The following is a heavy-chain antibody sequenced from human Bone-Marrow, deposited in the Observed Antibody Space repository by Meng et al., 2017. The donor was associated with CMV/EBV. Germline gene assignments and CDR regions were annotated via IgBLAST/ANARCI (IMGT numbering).Heavy chain of an antibody. CDR1: GFSLTISGVW. V-gene: IGHV2-5*01. Sequence: FAGFSLTISGVWVGWIRQPPGKALEWLALIYWNDDKRYSPALKSRLTITKDTSKNQVVLTMTNMDPVDTATYYCAHRRFLEWTPWGQGTLVTVSS. J-gene: IGHJ5*02. CDR3: AHRRFLEWTP. CDR2: IYWNDDK. D-gene: IGHD3-3*01.